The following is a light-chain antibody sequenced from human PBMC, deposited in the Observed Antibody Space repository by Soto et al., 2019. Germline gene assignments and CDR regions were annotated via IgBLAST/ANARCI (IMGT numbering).Light chain of an antibody. CDR2: WAS. V-gene: IGKV4-1*01. CDR3: QQYFSAPLS. Sequence: DIVMTQSPDSLAVSLGERATINCKSSQSVLYSSNKKKYLAWYQQKPGQPPKLLIYWASTRESGVPDRFSGRRSGTYFTLTISTLQAEDVAVYYCQQYFSAPLSFGGGTKVEIK. J-gene: IGKJ4*01. CDR1: QSVLYSSNKKKY.